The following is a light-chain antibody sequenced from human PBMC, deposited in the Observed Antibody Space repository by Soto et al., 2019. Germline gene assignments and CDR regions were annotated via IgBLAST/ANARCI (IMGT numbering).Light chain of an antibody. J-gene: IGLJ1*01. V-gene: IGLV2-14*01. CDR3: SSFRVNRLYV. CDR2: EVT. Sequence: QSALAQPASVSGSPGQTISISCTGTSSDVGGYNAVSWYQHHPGKAPKLIIYEVTHRPAGVSGRFSASKSGNTASLTITGLQAEDEADYYCSSFRVNRLYVFGTGTKLTVL. CDR1: SSDVGGYNA.